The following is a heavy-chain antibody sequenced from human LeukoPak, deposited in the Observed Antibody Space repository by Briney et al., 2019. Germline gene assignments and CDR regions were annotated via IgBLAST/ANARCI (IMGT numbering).Heavy chain of an antibody. V-gene: IGHV4-38-2*01. D-gene: IGHD2-15*01. CDR1: SDSISGGNY. Sequence: SETRSLASAVSSDSISGGNYWGWIRRPPGKGLEWVGSIYHSGNTYYNPFLMSPVAISVDTSKNQFSLKLNSVTASYSAVYYCARHSVVTGLNWLDPWGQGTLVTVSS. CDR2: IYHSGNT. J-gene: IGHJ5*02. CDR3: ARHSVVTGLNWLDP.